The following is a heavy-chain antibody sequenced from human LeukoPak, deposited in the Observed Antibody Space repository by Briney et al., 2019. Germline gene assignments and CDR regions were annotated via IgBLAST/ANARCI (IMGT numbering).Heavy chain of an antibody. D-gene: IGHD6-6*01. CDR1: GFTFSSYA. CDR3: AKPMKRGSSAFDY. CDR2: ISGSGGST. J-gene: IGHJ4*02. V-gene: IGHV3-23*01. Sequence: GGSLRLSCAASGFTFSSYAMSWVRQAPGKGLEWVSAISGSGGSTYYADSVKGRFTISRDNSKNTLYLQMNSPRAEDTAVYYCAKPMKRGSSAFDYWGQGTLVTVSS.